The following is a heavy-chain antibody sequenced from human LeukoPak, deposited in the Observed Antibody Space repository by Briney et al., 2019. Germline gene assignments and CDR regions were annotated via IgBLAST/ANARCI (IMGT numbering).Heavy chain of an antibody. CDR3: ARHGAAYSFDY. CDR2: INHSGST. J-gene: IGHJ4*02. V-gene: IGHV4-34*01. CDR1: GGSFSGYY. Sequence: SETLSLTCAVYGGSFSGYYWSWIRQPPGKGLEWIGEINHSGSTNYNPSLKSRVTISVDTSKNQFSLNLSSVTAADTAVYYCARHGAAYSFDYWGQGTLVTVSS. D-gene: IGHD2-21*01.